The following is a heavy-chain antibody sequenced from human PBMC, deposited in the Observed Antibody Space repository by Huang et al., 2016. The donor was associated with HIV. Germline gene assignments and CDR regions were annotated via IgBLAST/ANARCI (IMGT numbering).Heavy chain of an antibody. J-gene: IGHJ6*02. V-gene: IGHV3-7*01. CDR2: IKQDEREK. D-gene: IGHD1-7*01. CDR1: TFTFVAYW. CDR3: ATKTAAMDI. Sequence: VESGGRLVQPGGSIRRSCGGSTFTFVAYWMSGVRQDAGKGLEWVAKIKQDEREKYYVESVKGRFNISRDNAKKVLFLEMNNVRVEDTATYYCATKTAAMDIWGQGTTVTVS.